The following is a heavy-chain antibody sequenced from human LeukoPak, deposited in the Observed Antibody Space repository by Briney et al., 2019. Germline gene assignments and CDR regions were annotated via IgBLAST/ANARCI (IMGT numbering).Heavy chain of an antibody. D-gene: IGHD6-13*01. J-gene: IGHJ4*02. Sequence: GGSLRLSCAASGFTVSTHYMTWVRQAPGKGLEWVADIKQDGSDKYYVDSVKGRFTISRDNAKNSLYLQMNSLRAEDTALYYCARSSWYSSSWYSTLYLDYWGQGTLVTVSS. CDR3: ARSSWYSSSWYSTLYLDY. CDR2: IKQDGSDK. CDR1: GFTVSTHY. V-gene: IGHV3-7*01.